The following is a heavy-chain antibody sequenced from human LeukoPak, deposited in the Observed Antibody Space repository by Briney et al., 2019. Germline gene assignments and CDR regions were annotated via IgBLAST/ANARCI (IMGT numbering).Heavy chain of an antibody. Sequence: SQTLSLTCTVSGGSISSSDFYWSWIRQPPGKGLEWIGYIYYSGSTYYNPSLKSRVTISVDTSKNQFSLKLSSVTAADTAVYYCARDRPVRGVRGWFDPWGQGTLVTVSS. J-gene: IGHJ5*02. CDR3: ARDRPVRGVRGWFDP. CDR1: GGSISSSDFY. V-gene: IGHV4-30-4*01. D-gene: IGHD3-10*01. CDR2: IYYSGST.